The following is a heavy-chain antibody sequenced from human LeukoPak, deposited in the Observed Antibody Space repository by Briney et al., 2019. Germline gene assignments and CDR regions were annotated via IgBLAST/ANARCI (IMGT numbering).Heavy chain of an antibody. CDR3: ASPRSGYRYTFDY. CDR2: ISTSGGT. Sequence: SQTLSLTCTVSGVSISSGDYYWSWIRQPPGKGLEWIGYISTSGGTNYNPSLKSRVSISLDTSKNRFSLNLNFVTAADTAVYYCASPRSGYRYTFDYWGQGALVTVSS. V-gene: IGHV4-30-4*01. CDR1: GVSISSGDYY. D-gene: IGHD3-22*01. J-gene: IGHJ4*02.